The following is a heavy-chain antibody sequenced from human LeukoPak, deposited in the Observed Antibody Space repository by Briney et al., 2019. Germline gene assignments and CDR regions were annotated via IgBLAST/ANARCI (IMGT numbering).Heavy chain of an antibody. J-gene: IGHJ4*02. CDR2: INPNSGGT. CDR1: GYTFTGYY. D-gene: IGHD3-22*01. Sequence: GASVKVSCKASGYTFTGYYMHWVRQAPGQGLEWMGWINPNSGGTDNAQNFQGRVTMTRDTSISTAYMELSRLRSDDTAVYYCARHDISGHHHDYWGQGTLVTVSS. V-gene: IGHV1-2*02. CDR3: ARHDISGHHHDY.